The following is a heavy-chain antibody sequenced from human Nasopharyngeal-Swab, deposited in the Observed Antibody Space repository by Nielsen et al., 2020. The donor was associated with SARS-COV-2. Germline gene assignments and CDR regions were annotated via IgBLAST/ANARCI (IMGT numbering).Heavy chain of an antibody. CDR1: GFTFDDYA. CDR3: AKVGDVYSNSVY. J-gene: IGHJ4*02. Sequence: GGSLRLSCAPSGFTFDDYAMHWVRQAPGKGLEWVSGISWNSGSIDYADSVKGRFPISRDNAKNSLYLQMNSRRAEDTALYYCAKVGDVYSNSVYWGQGTLVTVSS. D-gene: IGHD1-26*01. CDR2: ISWNSGSI. V-gene: IGHV3-9*01.